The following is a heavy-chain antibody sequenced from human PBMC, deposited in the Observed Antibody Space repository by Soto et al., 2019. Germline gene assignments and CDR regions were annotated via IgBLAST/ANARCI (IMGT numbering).Heavy chain of an antibody. Sequence: GGSLRLSCVASGFTFSSYAMHWVRQAPGKGLEWVAVISYDGSNKNYADSVKGRFTISRDNSKNTLYLQMNSLRAEDTAVYYCARDYYYDSSGYRNDWGQGTLVTVSS. V-gene: IGHV3-30-3*01. D-gene: IGHD3-22*01. CDR1: GFTFSSYA. CDR2: ISYDGSNK. J-gene: IGHJ4*02. CDR3: ARDYYYDSSGYRND.